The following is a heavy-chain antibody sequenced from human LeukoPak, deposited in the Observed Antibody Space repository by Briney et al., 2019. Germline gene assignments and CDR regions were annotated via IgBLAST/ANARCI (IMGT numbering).Heavy chain of an antibody. J-gene: IGHJ3*02. CDR1: GGSISSYY. D-gene: IGHD3-22*01. Sequence: SETLSLTCTVSGGSISSYYWSWIRQPPGKGLEWIGYIFYSWSNNYYPSLKSRVTISVDTSKNQISLRLSSVTAADTAVYYCARENYYDTSGNSRGYRFDIWGQGTMVTVS. CDR2: IFYSWSN. CDR3: ARENYYDTSGNSRGYRFDI. V-gene: IGHV4-59*01.